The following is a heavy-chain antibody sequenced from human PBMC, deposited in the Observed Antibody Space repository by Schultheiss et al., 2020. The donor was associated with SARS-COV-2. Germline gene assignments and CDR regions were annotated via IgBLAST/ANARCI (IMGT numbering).Heavy chain of an antibody. D-gene: IGHD4-17*01. J-gene: IGHJ6*02. CDR3: AREYGPYGMDV. CDR1: GFSLSNARMG. V-gene: IGHV4-31*03. CDR2: IYYSGST. Sequence: SGPTLVKPTETLTLTCTVSGFSLSNARMGVSWIRQPPGKGLEWIGYIYYSGSTYYNPSLKSRVTISVDTSKNQFSLKLSSVTAADTAVYYCAREYGPYGMDVWGQGTTVTVSS.